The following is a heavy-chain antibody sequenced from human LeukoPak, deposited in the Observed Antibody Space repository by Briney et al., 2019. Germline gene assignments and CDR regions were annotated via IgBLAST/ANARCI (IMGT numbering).Heavy chain of an antibody. CDR3: ARVYDSRAYGMDV. Sequence: GASVKVSCKASGYTFTSYYMHWVRQAPGQGLEWMAIINPSGGSTSYTQKFQGRVTMTRDTSTSTVYMELSSLRSEDTAVYYCARVYDSRAYGMDVWGQGTTVTVSS. J-gene: IGHJ6*02. CDR2: INPSGGST. V-gene: IGHV1-46*01. CDR1: GYTFTSYY. D-gene: IGHD3-22*01.